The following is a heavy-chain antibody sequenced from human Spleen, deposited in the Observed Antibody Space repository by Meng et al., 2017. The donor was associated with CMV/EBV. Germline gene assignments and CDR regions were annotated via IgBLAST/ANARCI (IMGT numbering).Heavy chain of an antibody. Sequence: GESLKISCAASGFTFSSYAMHWVRQAPGKGLEWMAVISYDGSNKYYADSVKGRFTISRDNSKNTLYLQMNSLRAEDTAVYYCARDCSSTSCYRFLYWGQGTLVTVSS. J-gene: IGHJ4*02. CDR3: ARDCSSTSCYRFLY. CDR1: GFTFSSYA. D-gene: IGHD2-2*01. V-gene: IGHV3-30*04. CDR2: ISYDGSNK.